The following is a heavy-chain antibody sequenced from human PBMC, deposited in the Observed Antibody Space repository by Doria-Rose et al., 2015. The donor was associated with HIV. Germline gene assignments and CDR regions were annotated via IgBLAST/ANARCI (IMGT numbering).Heavy chain of an antibody. CDR2: IFSDDER. CDR1: GVSLSSPGMG. J-gene: IGHJ4*02. D-gene: IGHD6-13*01. Sequence: SGPVLVKPTETLTLTCTVSGVSLSSPGMGVSWIRQPPGKALEWLANIFSDDERCYKTSPKSRLTISRGTSKSQVVLTMTDMDPVDTATYYCARIKSSRWYHKYYFDFWGQGTLVIVSA. CDR3: ARIKSSRWYHKYYFDF. V-gene: IGHV2-26*01.